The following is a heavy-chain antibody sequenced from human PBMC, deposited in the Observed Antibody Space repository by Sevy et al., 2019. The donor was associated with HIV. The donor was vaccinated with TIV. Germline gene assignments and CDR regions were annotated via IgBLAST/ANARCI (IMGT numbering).Heavy chain of an antibody. CDR3: ARARKDGERYYFDY. CDR2: IGGSGIST. Sequence: GGSLRLSCAASGFTFSDYIMRWVRQAPGKGPEWLSSIGGSGISTYYADSVRGRFTIPRDNSKNTLYLQMNSLTADDTAVYYCARARKDGERYYFDYWGQGTLVTVSS. J-gene: IGHJ4*02. CDR1: GFTFSDYI. V-gene: IGHV3-23*01. D-gene: IGHD4-17*01.